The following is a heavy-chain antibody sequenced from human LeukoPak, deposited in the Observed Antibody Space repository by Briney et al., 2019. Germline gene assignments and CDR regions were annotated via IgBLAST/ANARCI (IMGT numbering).Heavy chain of an antibody. J-gene: IGHJ3*02. CDR3: AREGYCSGGSCYSDTFDI. CDR1: GGTFSSYA. D-gene: IGHD2-15*01. CDR2: IIPIFGTA. Sequence: SVKVSCKASGGTFSSYAISWVRQAPGQGLERMGGIIPIFGTADYAQKFQGRVTITADESTSTAYMELSSLRSEDTAVYYCAREGYCSGGSCYSDTFDIWGQATMVTVSS. V-gene: IGHV1-69*13.